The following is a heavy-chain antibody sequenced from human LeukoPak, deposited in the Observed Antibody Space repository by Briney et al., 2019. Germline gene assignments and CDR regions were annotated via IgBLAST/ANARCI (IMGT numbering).Heavy chain of an antibody. CDR1: GFTISNYG. V-gene: IGHV3-23*01. CDR3: GKLRGSSSWYNWFDY. D-gene: IGHD6-13*01. Sequence: GGSLRLSCAASGFTISNYGMGWVRQAPGKGLEWVSTISGSGGTTHYADSVKGRFTISRDNSKNTLYLQMNSLRAEDTAAYYCGKLRGSSSWYNWFDYWGQGTLVTVSS. J-gene: IGHJ4*02. CDR2: ISGSGGTT.